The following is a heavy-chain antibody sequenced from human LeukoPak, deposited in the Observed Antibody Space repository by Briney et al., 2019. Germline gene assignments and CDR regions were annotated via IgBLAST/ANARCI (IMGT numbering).Heavy chain of an antibody. CDR1: GFTFSSFW. CDR3: ARRWWQQLVVTLFDY. CDR2: IKQDGSEK. D-gene: IGHD6-13*01. Sequence: GGSLRLSCAASGFTFSSFWMSWVRQAPGKGLEWVANIKQDGSEKYYVDSVKGRFTISRDNAKNSLYLQMNSLRAEDTAVYYCARRWWQQLVVTLFDYWGQGTLVTVSS. J-gene: IGHJ4*02. V-gene: IGHV3-7*01.